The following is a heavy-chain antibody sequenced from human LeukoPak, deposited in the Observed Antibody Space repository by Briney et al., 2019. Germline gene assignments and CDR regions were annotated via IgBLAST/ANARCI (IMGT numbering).Heavy chain of an antibody. V-gene: IGHV3-21*01. CDR2: ISSSSSYI. CDR1: GFTFSSYS. D-gene: IGHD3-10*01. Sequence: PGGSLRLSCAASGFTFSSYSMNWVRQAPGKGLEWVSSISSSSSYIYYADSVKGRFTISRDNAKNSLYLQMNSLRAEDTAVYYCASHYYGSGSYYDYWGQGTLVTVSS. CDR3: ASHYYGSGSYYDY. J-gene: IGHJ4*02.